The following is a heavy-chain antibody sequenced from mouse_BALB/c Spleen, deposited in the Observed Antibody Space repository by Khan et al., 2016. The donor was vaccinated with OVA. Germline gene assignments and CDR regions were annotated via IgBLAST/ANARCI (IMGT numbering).Heavy chain of an antibody. CDR3: ARSTMSTTEFVY. D-gene: IGHD2-4*01. Sequence: QVQLQQPGAELVKPGASVQLSCKASGYTFSSYWMLWVKQRPGQGLEWIGEINPSNGRTNYNETFKSTATLTVDKSSSTSYMQLHSLTTEDSAVYVCARSTMSTTEFVYWGQGTLVTVSA. CDR1: GYTFSSYW. V-gene: IGHV1S81*02. CDR2: INPSNGRT. J-gene: IGHJ3*01.